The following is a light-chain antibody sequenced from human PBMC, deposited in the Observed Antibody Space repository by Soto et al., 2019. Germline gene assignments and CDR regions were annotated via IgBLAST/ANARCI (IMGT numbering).Light chain of an antibody. J-gene: IGLJ1*01. CDR3: CSYAGRHVFV. Sequence: LAHPRSLSGSPGHSGTISCTRPSSDVGGLHSVSWYQQRPGTAPKLMIFDVTKRPSGVPDRFSGSKSDNTASLTISGLHPEAEADYYCCSYAGRHVFVFGTGTKVTVL. CDR2: DVT. V-gene: IGLV2-11*01. CDR1: SSDVGGLHS.